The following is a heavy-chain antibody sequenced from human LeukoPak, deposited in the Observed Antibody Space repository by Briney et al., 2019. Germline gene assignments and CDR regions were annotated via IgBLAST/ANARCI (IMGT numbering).Heavy chain of an antibody. D-gene: IGHD2/OR15-2a*01. CDR2: IYYSGST. CDR1: GGSISSSSYY. V-gene: IGHV4-39*07. J-gene: IGHJ5*02. Sequence: SETLSLTCTVSGGSISSSSYYWGWIRQPPGKGLEWIGSIYYSGSTYHNPSLKSRVTISVDTSKNQFSLKLSSVTAADTAVYYCAREVIEDWFDPWGQETLVTVS. CDR3: AREVIEDWFDP.